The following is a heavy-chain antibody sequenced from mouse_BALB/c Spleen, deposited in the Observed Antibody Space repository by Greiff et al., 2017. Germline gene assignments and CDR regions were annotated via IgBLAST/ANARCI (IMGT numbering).Heavy chain of an antibody. CDR3: ARSGGNPYYYAMDY. CDR2: INPYNDGT. J-gene: IGHJ4*01. V-gene: IGHV1-14*01. Sequence: EVQLQQSGPELVKPGASVKMSCKASGYTFTSYVMHWVKQKPGQGLEWIGYINPYNDGTKYNEKFKGKATLTSDKSSSTAYMELSSLTSEDSAVYYCARSGGNPYYYAMDYWGQGTSVTVSS. D-gene: IGHD2-1*01. CDR1: GYTFTSYV.